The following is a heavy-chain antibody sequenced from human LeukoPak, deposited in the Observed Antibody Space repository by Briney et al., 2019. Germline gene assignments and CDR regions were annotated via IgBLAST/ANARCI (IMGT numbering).Heavy chain of an antibody. D-gene: IGHD3-10*01. Sequence: SETLSLTCAVYGGSFSGYYWSWIRQPPGKGLEWIGEINHSGSTNYNPSLKSRVTISVDTSKNQFSLKLSSVTAADTAVYYCASSRGIRGVIRYWGQGTLVTVSS. CDR3: ASSRGIRGVIRY. J-gene: IGHJ4*02. CDR2: INHSGST. CDR1: GGSFSGYY. V-gene: IGHV4-34*01.